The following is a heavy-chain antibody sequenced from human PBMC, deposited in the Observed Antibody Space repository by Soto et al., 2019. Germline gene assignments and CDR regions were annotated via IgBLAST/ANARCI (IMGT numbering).Heavy chain of an antibody. CDR1: GGSFSGYY. CDR2: INHSGST. J-gene: IGHJ4*02. D-gene: IGHD1-1*01. V-gene: IGHV4-34*01. Sequence: PSETLSLTCAVYGGSFSGYYWSWIRQPPGKGLEWIGEINHSGSTNYNPSLKSRVTISVDTSKNQFSLKLSSVTAADTAVYYCGRGRSYWGQGTLVTVSS. CDR3: GRGRSY.